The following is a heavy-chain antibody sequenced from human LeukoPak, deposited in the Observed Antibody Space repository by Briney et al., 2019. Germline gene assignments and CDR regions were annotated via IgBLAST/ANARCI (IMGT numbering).Heavy chain of an antibody. Sequence: GASVKVSCKASGYTFTSYAMHWVRQAPGQRLEWMGWINAGNGNTKYSQEFQGRVTITRDTSASTAYMELSSLRSEDTAVYYCARVGYSYGTTYHYWGQGTLVTVSS. J-gene: IGHJ4*02. V-gene: IGHV1-3*03. CDR3: ARVGYSYGTTYHY. CDR2: INAGNGNT. CDR1: GYTFTSYA. D-gene: IGHD5-18*01.